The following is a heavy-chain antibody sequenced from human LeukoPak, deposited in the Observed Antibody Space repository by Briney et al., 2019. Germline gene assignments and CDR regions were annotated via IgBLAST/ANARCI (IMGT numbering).Heavy chain of an antibody. CDR1: GYTLTELS. J-gene: IGHJ6*02. Sequence: ASVKVSCKVSGYTLTELSMHWVRQAPGKGLEWMGGFDPEDGETIYAQKFQGRVTMTEDTSTDTAYMELSSLRSEGTAVYYCASGSYYNYGMDVWGQGTTVTVSS. CDR3: ASGSYYNYGMDV. V-gene: IGHV1-24*01. CDR2: FDPEDGET. D-gene: IGHD3-10*01.